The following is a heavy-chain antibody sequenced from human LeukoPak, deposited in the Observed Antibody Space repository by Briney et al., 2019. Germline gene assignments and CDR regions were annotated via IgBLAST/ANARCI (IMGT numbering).Heavy chain of an antibody. V-gene: IGHV3-30*18. D-gene: IGHD1-14*01. CDR2: ISYDGSNK. CDR1: GGSISTYY. J-gene: IGHJ4*02. Sequence: LSLTCTVSGGSISTYYWGWIRQAPGKGLEWVAVISYDGSNKYYADSVKGRFTISRDNSKNTLYLQMNSLRAEDTAVYYCVKDNPLDYWGQGTLVIVSS. CDR3: VKDNPLDY.